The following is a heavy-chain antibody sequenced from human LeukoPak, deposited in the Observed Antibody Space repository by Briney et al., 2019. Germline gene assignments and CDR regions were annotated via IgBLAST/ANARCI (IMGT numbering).Heavy chain of an antibody. CDR2: ISGSGGST. Sequence: GGSLRLSCAASGFTFSSYAMSWVRQAPGKGLGWVSAISGSGGSTYYADSVKGRFTISRDNSKNTLYLQMNSLRAEETAVYYCAKAAGENVVVPAASFWGQGTLVTVSS. CDR1: GFTFSSYA. V-gene: IGHV3-23*01. J-gene: IGHJ4*02. CDR3: AKAAGENVVVPAASF. D-gene: IGHD2-2*01.